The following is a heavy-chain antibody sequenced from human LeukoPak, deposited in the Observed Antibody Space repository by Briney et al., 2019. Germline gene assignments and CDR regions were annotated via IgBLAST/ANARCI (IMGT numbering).Heavy chain of an antibody. CDR2: INHSGST. D-gene: IGHD2-15*01. V-gene: IGHV4-34*01. CDR3: ARGLAAPDIDY. CDR1: GGSFSGYY. Sequence: PSETLSLTCAVYGGSFSGYYWSWVRQPPGKGLEWIGEINHSGSTNYNPSLKSRVTISVDMSKNQFSLKLSSVTAADTAVYYCARGLAAPDIDYWGQGTLVTVSS. J-gene: IGHJ4*02.